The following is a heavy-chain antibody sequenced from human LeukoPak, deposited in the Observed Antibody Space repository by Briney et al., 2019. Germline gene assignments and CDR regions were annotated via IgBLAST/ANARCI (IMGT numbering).Heavy chain of an antibody. V-gene: IGHV3-23*01. CDR2: ISGSGGST. Sequence: GSLRLSCAASGFTFRSYAMSWVRQAPGKGLEWVPAISGSGGSTYYADSVKGRFTISRDNSKNTLYLQMNSLRAEDTAVYYCAKAQVYYDILTGQDKYYFDYWGQGTLVTVSS. J-gene: IGHJ4*02. CDR3: AKAQVYYDILTGQDKYYFDY. D-gene: IGHD3-9*01. CDR1: GFTFRSYA.